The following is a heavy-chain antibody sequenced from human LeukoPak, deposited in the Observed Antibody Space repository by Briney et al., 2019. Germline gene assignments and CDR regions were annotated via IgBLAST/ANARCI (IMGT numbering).Heavy chain of an antibody. J-gene: IGHJ4*02. Sequence: AASVKVSCKASGYTFTGYYMHWVRQAPGQGLEWMGWINPNSGGTNYAQKFQGRVTMTWDTSISTAYMELSRLRSDDTAVYYCARGACSSTSCFYFDYWGQGTLVTVSS. V-gene: IGHV1-2*02. CDR2: INPNSGGT. CDR3: ARGACSSTSCFYFDY. D-gene: IGHD2-2*01. CDR1: GYTFTGYY.